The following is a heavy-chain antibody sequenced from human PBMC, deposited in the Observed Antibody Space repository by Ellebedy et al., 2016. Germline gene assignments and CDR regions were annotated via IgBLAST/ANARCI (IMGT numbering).Heavy chain of an antibody. CDR2: IIPILGIA. J-gene: IGHJ4*02. CDR1: GGTFSSYA. D-gene: IGHD3-22*01. Sequence: ASVKVSCKASGGTFSSYAISWVRQAPGQGLEWMGRIIPILGIANYAQKFQGRVTITADKSTSTAYMELSSLRSEDTAVYYCAKQSPYHDSSGYSPFDYWGQGTLVTVSS. V-gene: IGHV1-69*04. CDR3: AKQSPYHDSSGYSPFDY.